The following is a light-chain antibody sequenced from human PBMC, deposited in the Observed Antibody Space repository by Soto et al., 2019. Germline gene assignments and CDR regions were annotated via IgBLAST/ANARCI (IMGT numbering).Light chain of an antibody. CDR2: RAS. V-gene: IGKV1-5*03. CDR1: QSISSW. CDR3: QQCDSYPWT. J-gene: IGKJ2*02. Sequence: DIQMTQSPSTLSASVGDRVTITCRASQSISSWLAWYQQKPGKAPNLLIYRASSLESGVPSRFSGIGSGTEFTLTISSLQPDDFATYDCQQCDSYPWTFGQGTKLEIK.